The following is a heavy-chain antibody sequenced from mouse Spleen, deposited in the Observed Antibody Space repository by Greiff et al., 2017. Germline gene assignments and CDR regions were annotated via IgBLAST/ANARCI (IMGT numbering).Heavy chain of an antibody. CDR2: ISSGGGNT. Sequence: DVMLVESGGGLVKLGGSLKLSCAASGFTFSSYAMSWVRQTPEKRLEWVATISSGGGNTYYPDSVKGRFTISRDNAKNTLYLQMSSLKSEDTAMYYCARGEVLYAMDYWGQGTSVTVSS. CDR3: ARGEVLYAMDY. V-gene: IGHV5-9*01. J-gene: IGHJ4*01. CDR1: GFTFSSYA.